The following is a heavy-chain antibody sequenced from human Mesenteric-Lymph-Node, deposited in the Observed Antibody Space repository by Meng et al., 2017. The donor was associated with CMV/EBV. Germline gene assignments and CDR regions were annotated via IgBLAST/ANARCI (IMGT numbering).Heavy chain of an antibody. V-gene: IGHV4-39*07. D-gene: IGHD5-18*01. Sequence: SETLSLTCTVSGDSITRSTHYWGWIRQPPGKGPEWIGSLYYAGSPYSNPSLKSRVTISLDTSKNHFSLTLTSMIAADTAVYYCARDQGYTYGFSETDYWGQGTLVTVSS. CDR3: ARDQGYTYGFSETDY. CDR2: LYYAGSP. CDR1: GDSITRSTHY. J-gene: IGHJ4*02.